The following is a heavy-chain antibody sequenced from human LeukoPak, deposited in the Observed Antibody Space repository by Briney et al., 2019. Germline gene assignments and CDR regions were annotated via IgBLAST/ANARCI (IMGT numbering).Heavy chain of an antibody. CDR2: ISWNSGSI. D-gene: IGHD3-22*01. CDR3: AKEVAADYYDSSGYLDY. CDR1: GFTFDDYA. J-gene: IGHJ4*02. Sequence: GGSLRLSCAASGFTFDDYAMHWVRQAPGQGLEWVSGISWNSGSIRYADSVKGRFTIYRDNAKNSLYLQMNSLRAEDTALYYCAKEVAADYYDSSGYLDYWGQETLVSVSS. V-gene: IGHV3-9*01.